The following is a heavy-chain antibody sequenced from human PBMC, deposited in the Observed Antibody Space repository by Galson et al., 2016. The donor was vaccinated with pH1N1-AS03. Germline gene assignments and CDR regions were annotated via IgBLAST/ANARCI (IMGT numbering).Heavy chain of an antibody. Sequence: LSLTCAVSGGSMTSPDWWTWVRQPPGKGLEWVGEVHYSGTTSYNPSLNSRVTMSIDKSNNRFSLNLGSVTAADTAVYFCASAGYHTPGYHYWGQGALVTVSS. V-gene: IGHV4-4*01. CDR1: GGSMTSPDW. D-gene: IGHD3-16*02. CDR3: ASAGYHTPGYHY. J-gene: IGHJ4*02. CDR2: VHYSGTT.